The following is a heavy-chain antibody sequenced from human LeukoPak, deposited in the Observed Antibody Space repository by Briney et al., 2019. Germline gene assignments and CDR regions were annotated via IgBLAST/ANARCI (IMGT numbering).Heavy chain of an antibody. J-gene: IGHJ4*02. CDR3: ATLAAGRFLEWGYDY. CDR2: FDPEDGET. D-gene: IGHD3-3*01. Sequence: ASVKVSCKVSGYTLTELSMHWVRQAPGKGLEWMGGFDPEDGETIYAQKFQGRVTMTEDTSTDTAYMELSSLRSEDTAVYYCATLAAGRFLEWGYDYWGQGTLVTVSS. V-gene: IGHV1-24*01. CDR1: GYTLTELS.